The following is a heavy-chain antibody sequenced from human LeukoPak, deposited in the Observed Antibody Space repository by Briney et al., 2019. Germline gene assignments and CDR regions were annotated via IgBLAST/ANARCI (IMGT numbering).Heavy chain of an antibody. V-gene: IGHV3-11*04. J-gene: IGHJ4*02. CDR3: ARHPKLRYFDWLPEYYFDY. CDR1: GFTFSDYY. CDR2: ISSSGSTI. Sequence: GGSLRLSCAASGFTFSDYYMSWIRQAPGKGLEWVSYISSSGSTIYYADSVKGRFTISRDNAKNSLYLQMNSLRAADTAVYYCARHPKLRYFDWLPEYYFDYWGQGTLVTVSS. D-gene: IGHD3-9*01.